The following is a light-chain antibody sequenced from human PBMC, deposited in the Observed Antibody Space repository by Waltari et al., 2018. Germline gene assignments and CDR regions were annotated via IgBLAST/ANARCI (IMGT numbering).Light chain of an antibody. CDR1: QGIWNY. J-gene: IGKJ4*01. CDR2: DAS. CDR3: QQSSQRPLT. Sequence: IVLTQSPATLSLSPGDRATLSCRASQGIWNYLGGYQQKLGQAPRLLIYDASNRATGVPARFSGSGSGTGFTLTISSLEPEDFAVYYCQQSSQRPLTFGGGTKVEIK. V-gene: IGKV3-11*01.